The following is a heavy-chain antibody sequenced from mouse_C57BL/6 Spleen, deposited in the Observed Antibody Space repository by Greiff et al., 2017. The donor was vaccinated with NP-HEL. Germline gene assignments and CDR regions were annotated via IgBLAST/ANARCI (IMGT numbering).Heavy chain of an antibody. D-gene: IGHD1-1*01. CDR2: IDPEDGDT. V-gene: IGHV14-1*01. Sequence: VQLQPSGAELLRPGAPVKLSFPASGFNIKDYYMPWVEQRPEQGLEWIGRIDPEDGDTEYAPKFQGKATMTADTSSNTAYLQLSSLTSEDTAVYYCTTRIDLLRYSDYWGQGTTLTVSS. CDR1: GFNIKDYY. CDR3: TTRIDLLRYSDY. J-gene: IGHJ2*01.